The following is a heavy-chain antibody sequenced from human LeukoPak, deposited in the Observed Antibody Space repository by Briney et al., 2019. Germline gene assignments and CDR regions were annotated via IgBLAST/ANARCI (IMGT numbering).Heavy chain of an antibody. CDR1: GFTFSNYA. J-gene: IGHJ5*02. CDR3: VKDQHCSTISCATRTEFDP. CDR2: ISSTGGST. V-gene: IGHV3-64D*06. Sequence: GGSLRLSCSASGFTFSNYAMHWVRQAPGKGPEFVSGISSTGGSTNYPDSVKDRFSISRDNSKNTLYLQMTSLRADDTAVYYCVKDQHCSTISCATRTEFDPWGQGTSVTVSS. D-gene: IGHD2-2*01.